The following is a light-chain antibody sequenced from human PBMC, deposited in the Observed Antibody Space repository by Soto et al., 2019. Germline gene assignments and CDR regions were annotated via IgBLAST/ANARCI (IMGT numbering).Light chain of an antibody. CDR3: QQYYNWPYT. V-gene: IGKV3-15*01. Sequence: EIVMTQSPATLSVSPGEGATLSCRASQSVTSNLAWYQQQPGQAPRLLIYGTSTRATGIPARLSGSGSGTEFTLTISSLQSEDFAFYYCQQYYNWPYTFGQRTKLEIK. CDR1: QSVTSN. CDR2: GTS. J-gene: IGKJ2*01.